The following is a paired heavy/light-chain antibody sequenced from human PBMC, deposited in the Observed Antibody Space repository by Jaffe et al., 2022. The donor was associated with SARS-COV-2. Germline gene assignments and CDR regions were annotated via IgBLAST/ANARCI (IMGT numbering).Heavy chain of an antibody. J-gene: IGHJ4*02. CDR1: ESIFSLAW. Sequence: EVQLVESGGGLVNPGGSLRLSCAASESIFSLAWMTWVRQAPGKGLEWVGRIKSKGAGGAIDYAAPVKGRFTISRDDSRDTLYLQMNSLKTEDTGIYYCAWDHYIGGFYVSDYWGQGTLVTVSS. CDR2: IKSKGAGGAI. CDR3: AWDHYIGGFYVSDY. V-gene: IGHV3-15*01. D-gene: IGHD3-22*01.
Light chain of an antibody. V-gene: IGKV1-39*01. Sequence: DIQMTQSPSSLSASVGDRVTITCRASHNINNRLHWYQQKPGKAPNLLIFGASNLQSGVPSRFSGSGSGTDFSLTISSLQPEDFATYYCQQSYSTPPYTFGQGTKLEI. CDR2: GAS. CDR1: HNINNR. J-gene: IGKJ2*01. CDR3: QQSYSTPPYT.